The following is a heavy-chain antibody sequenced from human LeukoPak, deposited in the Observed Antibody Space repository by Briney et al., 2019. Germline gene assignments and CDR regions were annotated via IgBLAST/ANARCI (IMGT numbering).Heavy chain of an antibody. CDR3: AKRGVVIRVILVGFHKEAYYFDS. D-gene: IGHD3-22*01. V-gene: IGHV3-23*01. J-gene: IGHJ4*02. CDR1: GITLSNYG. CDR2: ISDSGGRT. Sequence: GGSLRLPCAVSGITLSNYGMSWVRQAPGKGLEWVAGISDSGGRTNYADSVKGRFTISRANPKNTLYLQMNSLRAEDTAVYFCAKRGVVIRVILVGFHKEAYYFDSWGQGALVTVSS.